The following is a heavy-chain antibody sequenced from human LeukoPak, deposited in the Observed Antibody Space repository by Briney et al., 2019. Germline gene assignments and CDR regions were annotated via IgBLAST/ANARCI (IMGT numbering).Heavy chain of an antibody. CDR1: GGTFSSYA. V-gene: IGHV1-69*13. D-gene: IGHD1-26*01. Sequence: SVKVSCKASGGTFSSYAISWVRQAPGQGLEWMGGIIPIFGTANYAQKFQGRVTITADESTSTAYMELSSLRSEDTAVYYCAREVYSGSYYEDNWFDPWGQGTLVTVSS. J-gene: IGHJ5*02. CDR3: AREVYSGSYYEDNWFDP. CDR2: IIPIFGTA.